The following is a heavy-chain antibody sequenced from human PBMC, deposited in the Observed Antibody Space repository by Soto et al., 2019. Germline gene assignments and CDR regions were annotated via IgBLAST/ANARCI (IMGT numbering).Heavy chain of an antibody. Sequence: PSETLSLTCTVSGGSISSGGYYWSWIRQHPGKGLEWIGYIYYSGSTYYNPSLKSRVTISVDTSKNQLSLKLSSVTAADTAVYYRARGYGGNQSHPEGPRIYYYGMDVWGQGTTVTVSS. J-gene: IGHJ6*02. D-gene: IGHD4-17*01. V-gene: IGHV4-31*03. CDR1: GGSISSGGYY. CDR2: IYYSGST. CDR3: ARGYGGNQSHPEGPRIYYYGMDV.